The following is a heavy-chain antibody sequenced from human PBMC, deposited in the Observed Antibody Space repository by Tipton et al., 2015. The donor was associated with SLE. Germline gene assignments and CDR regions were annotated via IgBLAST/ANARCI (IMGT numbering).Heavy chain of an antibody. CDR1: GGSISSGGYY. CDR3: ARRAVVVVPAAMRHFDY. J-gene: IGHJ4*02. Sequence: TLSLTCTVSGGSISSGGYYWSWIRQHPGKGLEWIGYIYYSGSTYYNPSLKSRVTISVDTSKNQFSLKLSSVTAADTAVYYCARRAVVVVPAAMRHFDYWGQGTLVTVSS. V-gene: IGHV4-31*03. CDR2: IYYSGST. D-gene: IGHD2-2*01.